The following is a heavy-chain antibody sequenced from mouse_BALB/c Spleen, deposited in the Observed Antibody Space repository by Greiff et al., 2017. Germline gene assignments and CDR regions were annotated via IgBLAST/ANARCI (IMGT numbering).Heavy chain of an antibody. CDR3: ARDDYPYYAMDY. CDR2: ISSGSSTI. D-gene: IGHD2-4*01. V-gene: IGHV5-17*02. Sequence: EVKLVESGGGLVQPGGSRKLSCAASGFTFSSFGMHWVRQAPEKGLAWVAYISSGSSTIYYADTVKGRFTISRDNPKNTLFLQMTSLRSEDTAMYYCARDDYPYYAMDYWGQGTSVTVSS. CDR1: GFTFSSFG. J-gene: IGHJ4*01.